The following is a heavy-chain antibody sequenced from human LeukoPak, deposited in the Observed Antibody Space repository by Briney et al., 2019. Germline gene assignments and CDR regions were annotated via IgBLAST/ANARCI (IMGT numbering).Heavy chain of an antibody. D-gene: IGHD5-18*01. J-gene: IGHJ4*02. V-gene: IGHV3-23*01. CDR2: ISGSGGSK. CDR3: AKARSYSYGVGYFDY. Sequence: QPGASLRLSCAASGFTFSSYAMSWVRQAPGEGVEWVSAISGSGGSKYYADSVKGRFTISRDNSKNTLYLQMNSLRAEETALYYCAKARSYSYGVGYFDYWGQGTLVTVSS. CDR1: GFTFSSYA.